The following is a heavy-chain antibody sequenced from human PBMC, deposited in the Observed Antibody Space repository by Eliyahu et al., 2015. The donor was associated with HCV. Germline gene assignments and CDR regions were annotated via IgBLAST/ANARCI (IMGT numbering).Heavy chain of an antibody. CDR1: GGSISSSSYY. CDR2: IYYSGST. V-gene: IGHV4-39*01. CDR3: ARQNIDQNDAFDI. Sequence: QLQLQESGPGLVKPSETLSLTCTVSGGSISSSSYYWGWIRQPPGKGLEWIGSIYYSGSTYYNPSLKSRVTISVDTSKNQFSLKLSSVTAADTAVYYCARQNIDQNDAFDIWGQGTMVTVSS. D-gene: IGHD2-2*01. J-gene: IGHJ3*02.